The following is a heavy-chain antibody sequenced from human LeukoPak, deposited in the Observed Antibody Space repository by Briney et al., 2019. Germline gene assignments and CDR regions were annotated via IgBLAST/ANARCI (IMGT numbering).Heavy chain of an antibody. CDR1: GYTFTTYG. CDR3: ARELFGAFDF. D-gene: IGHD3-10*01. J-gene: IGHJ3*01. CDR2: ISVYNGKT. V-gene: IGHV1-18*01. Sequence: VASVTVSFKASGYTFTTYGISWVRQAPGQGLEWMGWISVYNGKTNAQKFQGRVTMTTDTSTSTAYMELRSLRSDDTAVYYCARELFGAFDFWGQGTMVTVSS.